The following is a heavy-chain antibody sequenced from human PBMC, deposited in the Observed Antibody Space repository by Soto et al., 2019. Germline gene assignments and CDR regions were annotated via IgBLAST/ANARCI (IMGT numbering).Heavy chain of an antibody. CDR3: ASGRWNLHFHY. Sequence: PGESLKISCEGSGYIFTNQWINRVRQVPGKGLEWMGNIDPSDSHTNYSPSFQGHVTISIDKSTRTAYLQWTRLKASDTAIYYCASGRWNLHFHYWGQGSLVTVSS. CDR1: GYIFTNQW. J-gene: IGHJ4*02. V-gene: IGHV5-10-1*01. D-gene: IGHD2-15*01. CDR2: IDPSDSHT.